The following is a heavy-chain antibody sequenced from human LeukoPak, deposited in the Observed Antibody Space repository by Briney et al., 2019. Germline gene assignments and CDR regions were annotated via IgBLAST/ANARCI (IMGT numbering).Heavy chain of an antibody. V-gene: IGHV4-59*08. D-gene: IGHD6-19*01. CDR3: AKLGHSDGWYLGASDI. CDR2: TSYSRTT. CDR1: GGSITGHY. Sequence: SGTLSLTCAVSGGSITGHYWNWIRQTPGMRLEWIGYTSYSRTTIYNSYFKGRATMSIDTSKNQLYLNLTSVTATDTAVYYCAKLGHSDGWYLGASDIWGQGTTVIVSS. J-gene: IGHJ3*02.